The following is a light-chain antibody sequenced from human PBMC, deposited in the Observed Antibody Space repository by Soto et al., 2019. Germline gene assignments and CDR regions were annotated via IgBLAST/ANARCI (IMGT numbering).Light chain of an antibody. J-gene: IGLJ2*01. CDR1: SSDVGGYNY. Sequence: QSALTQPASVSGSPGQSITISCTGNSSDVGGYNYVSWYQQHPGKAPKLMIYDVSNRPSGVSNRFSGAKSGNTASLTISGLQAEDEADYYCSSYTSSSTLAVVFGGGTQLTVL. V-gene: IGLV2-14*01. CDR2: DVS. CDR3: SSYTSSSTLAVV.